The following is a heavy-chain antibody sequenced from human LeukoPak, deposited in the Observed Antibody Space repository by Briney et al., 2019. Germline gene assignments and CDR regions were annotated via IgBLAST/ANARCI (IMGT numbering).Heavy chain of an antibody. CDR1: GFTFSSYG. CDR2: ILYDGGKT. CDR3: AKAPGIAVAATKIDY. J-gene: IGHJ4*02. D-gene: IGHD6-19*01. V-gene: IGHV3-30*18. Sequence: PGGSLRLSCAASGFTFSSYGIHWVRRAPGKVLEWVAVILYDGGKTSYADSVKGRFTISRENSRNTLYLQMNSLRVEDTAVYFCAKAPGIAVAATKIDYWGQGNLVIVSS.